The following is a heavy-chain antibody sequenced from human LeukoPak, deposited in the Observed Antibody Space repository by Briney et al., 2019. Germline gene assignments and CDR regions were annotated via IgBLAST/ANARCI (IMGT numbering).Heavy chain of an antibody. CDR1: GGSINNYY. D-gene: IGHD1-1*01. CDR3: ARDGGRTGIFDY. V-gene: IGHV4-59*01. Sequence: PSETLSLTCTVSGGSINNYYWSWIRQPPGKGLEYIGYIYYSGSANYNPSLKSRVTISVDPSKNQFSLKLSSVTAADTAVYYCARDGGRTGIFDYWGQGTLVTVSS. J-gene: IGHJ4*02. CDR2: IYYSGSA.